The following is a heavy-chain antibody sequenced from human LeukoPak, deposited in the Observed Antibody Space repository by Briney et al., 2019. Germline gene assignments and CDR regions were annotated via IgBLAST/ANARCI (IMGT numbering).Heavy chain of an antibody. CDR2: IYYSGGT. CDR3: ARHRRAAAGIPWYWFDP. J-gene: IGHJ5*02. D-gene: IGHD6-13*01. Sequence: PSETLSLTCTVSGGSINSYYWGWIRQPPGKGLEWIGSIYYSGGTYYNPSLKSRVTISVDTSKNQFSLKLSSVTAADTAVYYCARHRRAAAGIPWYWFDPWGQGTLVTVSS. V-gene: IGHV4-39*01. CDR1: GGSINSYY.